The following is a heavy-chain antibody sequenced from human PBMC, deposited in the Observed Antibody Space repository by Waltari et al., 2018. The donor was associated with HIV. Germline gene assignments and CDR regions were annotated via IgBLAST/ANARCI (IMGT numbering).Heavy chain of an antibody. CDR3: ARDPRWTGASDY. Sequence: EVQLVESGGGLVKPGGSLSLSCAASGFSFSSYSRNWVRQAPGKGLEWVSSVSTSSLKIYYADSVKGRFTISRDNAKNSLYLQMNSLRVEDTAVYFCARDPRWTGASDYWGQGTLVTVSS. CDR2: VSTSSLKI. J-gene: IGHJ4*02. V-gene: IGHV3-21*01. D-gene: IGHD7-27*01. CDR1: GFSFSSYS.